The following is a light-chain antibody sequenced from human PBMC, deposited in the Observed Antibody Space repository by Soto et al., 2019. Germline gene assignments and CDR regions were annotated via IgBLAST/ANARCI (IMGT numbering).Light chain of an antibody. CDR2: WAS. V-gene: IGKV4-1*01. CDR1: PSVLSSSNNKNY. J-gene: IGKJ2*01. Sequence: DFVMTQTPDSLAVSLGERATINCKSSPSVLSSSNNKNYLAWYQQKPGQPPKLLIYWASTRDSGVPDRFSGSGSGTDFTLTISSLQAEDVVVYYCQQYYSTPYTFGQGTKLEIK. CDR3: QQYYSTPYT.